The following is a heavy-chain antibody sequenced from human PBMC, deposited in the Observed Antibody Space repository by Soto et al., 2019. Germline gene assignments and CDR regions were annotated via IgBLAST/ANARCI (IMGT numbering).Heavy chain of an antibody. D-gene: IGHD1-26*01. CDR1: GITFSDYY. V-gene: IGHV3-72*01. Sequence: GGSPRPSFAASGITFSDYYMDWVRQVPGKGLEWVGRTRNKANSYSPEYAPSVKGRFIISRHDLEDSMYLQMNSLKTEDTAVYYCARDTGGSYDFWGQGALVT. J-gene: IGHJ4*02. CDR3: ARDTGGSYDF. CDR2: TRNKANSYSP.